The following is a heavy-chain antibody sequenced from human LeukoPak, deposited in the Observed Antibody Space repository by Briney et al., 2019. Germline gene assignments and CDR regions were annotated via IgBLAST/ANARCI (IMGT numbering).Heavy chain of an antibody. CDR1: GFTFTIYA. V-gene: IGHV3-23*01. Sequence: PGRSLRLSCAASGFTFTIYAMGWVRQAPGKGLEWVSTISGSGGSTYCADSVKGRFTISRDNSKNTLYLQMNSLRAENTAVYYCAKRRVGYALDYWGQGTLVTVSA. CDR2: ISGSGGST. CDR3: AKRRVGYALDY. J-gene: IGHJ4*02. D-gene: IGHD5-12*01.